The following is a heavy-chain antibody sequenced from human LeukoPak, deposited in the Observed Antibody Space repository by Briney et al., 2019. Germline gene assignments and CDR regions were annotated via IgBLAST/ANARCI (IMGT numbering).Heavy chain of an antibody. V-gene: IGHV3-64*01. D-gene: IGHD5-24*01. CDR2: ISGNGGNT. CDR1: GFTFSNYP. CDR3: ARSKRWLEHYWYFDL. J-gene: IGHJ2*01. Sequence: GGALRLSCSASGFTFSNYPMHWVRQAPGKGLEYVSGISGNGGNTYYANSVKGRFTISRDNSKHTLYLQMGSLRAEDMAVYYCARSKRWLEHYWYFDLWGRGTLVTVSS.